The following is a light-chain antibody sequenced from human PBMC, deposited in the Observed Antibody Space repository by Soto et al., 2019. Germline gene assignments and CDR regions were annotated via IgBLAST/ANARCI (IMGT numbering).Light chain of an antibody. J-gene: IGLJ2*01. CDR2: SNN. CDR1: SSNIGSNI. CDR3: AAWDDSLNGVV. V-gene: IGLV1-44*01. Sequence: QSVLTQPPSASGTPGQRVTISCSGSSSNIGSNIVNWYQQLPGTAPKLLIYSNNRRPSGVPDRFSGSMSGTSASLAISGLQSEDEADYYCAAWDDSLNGVVFGGGTKVTVL.